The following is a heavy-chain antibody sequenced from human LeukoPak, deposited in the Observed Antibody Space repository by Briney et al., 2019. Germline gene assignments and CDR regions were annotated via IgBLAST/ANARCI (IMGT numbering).Heavy chain of an antibody. CDR2: IYYSGST. J-gene: IGHJ4*02. D-gene: IGHD3-3*02. CDR1: GGSISSSSYY. CDR3: ARGPIFGVVAYYFDY. V-gene: IGHV4-39*07. Sequence: SETLSLTCTVSGGSISSSSYYWGWIRQPPGKGLEWIGSIYYSGSTYYNPSLKSRVTISVDTSKNQFSLKLSSVTAADTAVYYCARGPIFGVVAYYFDYWGQGTLVTVSS.